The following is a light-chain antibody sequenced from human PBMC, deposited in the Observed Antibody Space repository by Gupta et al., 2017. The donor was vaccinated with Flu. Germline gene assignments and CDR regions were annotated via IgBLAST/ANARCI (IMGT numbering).Light chain of an antibody. Sequence: DIQMTQSPSTLSASIGDRVIITCRASQGISEYLAWYQQKPGKAPNLLVYKASSLKSGVPSRFSGSGSGTDFTLTISNLQPDDFATYYCQQYKRYSRTFGQGTKVDIK. CDR3: QQYKRYSRT. V-gene: IGKV1-5*03. J-gene: IGKJ1*01. CDR2: KAS. CDR1: QGISEY.